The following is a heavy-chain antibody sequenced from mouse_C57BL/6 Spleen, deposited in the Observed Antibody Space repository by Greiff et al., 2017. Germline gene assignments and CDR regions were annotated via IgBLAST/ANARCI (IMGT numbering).Heavy chain of an antibody. CDR2: IYPGDGDT. Sequence: VQLVESGPELVKPGASVKISCKASGYAFSSSWMNWVKQRPGKGLEWIGRIYPGDGDTTYNGKFKGKATLTADKSSSTAYMQLSSLTSEDSAVYFCARTTTVVATDYWGQGTTLTVSS. J-gene: IGHJ2*01. CDR3: ARTTTVVATDY. D-gene: IGHD1-1*01. CDR1: GYAFSSSW. V-gene: IGHV1-82*01.